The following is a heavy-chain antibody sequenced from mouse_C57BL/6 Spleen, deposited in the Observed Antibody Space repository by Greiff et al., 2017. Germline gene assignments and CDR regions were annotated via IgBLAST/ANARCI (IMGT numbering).Heavy chain of an antibody. Sequence: QVQLQQSGAELVKPGASVTISCTASGYAFSSYWMNWVKQRPGKGLEWIGQIYPGDGDTNYNGQLKGTATLTADKSSSTAYMHLSSLTSEDSAVYFCARRTTPYYFGYWGQGTTLTVSS. CDR1: GYAFSSYW. D-gene: IGHD1-1*01. CDR2: IYPGDGDT. J-gene: IGHJ2*01. CDR3: ARRTTPYYFGY. V-gene: IGHV1-80*01.